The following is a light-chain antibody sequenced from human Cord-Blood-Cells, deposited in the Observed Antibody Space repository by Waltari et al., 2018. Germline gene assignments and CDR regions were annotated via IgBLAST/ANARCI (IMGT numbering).Light chain of an antibody. CDR3: SSCTSSSTWV. CDR2: DVS. Sequence: QSALTQPASVSGSPGQSITISCTGTSCDVGGYKYVSWYQQHPGQAPKLMIYDVSNRLSGVSNRFSCSKSGNTASLTSSWLHAEDEADYYCSSCTSSSTWVFGGGTKLTVL. CDR1: SCDVGGYKY. V-gene: IGLV2-14*01. J-gene: IGLJ3*02.